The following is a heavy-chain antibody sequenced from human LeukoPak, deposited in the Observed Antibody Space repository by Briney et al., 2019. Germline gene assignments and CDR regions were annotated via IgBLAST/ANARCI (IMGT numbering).Heavy chain of an antibody. CDR1: GYTFTSYY. CDR3: AREWGDDYDSSALGY. V-gene: IGHV1-46*01. J-gene: IGHJ4*02. CDR2: INPSGGST. D-gene: IGHD3-22*01. Sequence: GASVKVSCKASGYTFTSYYMHWVRQAPGQGLEWMGIINPSGGSTSYAQKFQGRVTMTRDTSTSTVYTELSSLRSEDTAVYYCAREWGDDYDSSALGYWGQGTLVTVSS.